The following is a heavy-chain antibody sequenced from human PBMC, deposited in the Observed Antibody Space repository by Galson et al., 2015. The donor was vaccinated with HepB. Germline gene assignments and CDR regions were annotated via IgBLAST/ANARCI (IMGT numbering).Heavy chain of an antibody. CDR2: INHSGST. CDR3: ARGRYSSGWSWAFDI. V-gene: IGHV4-34*01. J-gene: IGHJ3*02. D-gene: IGHD6-19*01. Sequence: ETLSLTCAVYGGSFSGYYWSWIRQPPGKGLEWVGEINHSGSTNYNPSLKSRVTISVDTSKNQFSLKLSSVTAADTAVYYCARGRYSSGWSWAFDIWGQGTMVTVSS. CDR1: GGSFSGYY.